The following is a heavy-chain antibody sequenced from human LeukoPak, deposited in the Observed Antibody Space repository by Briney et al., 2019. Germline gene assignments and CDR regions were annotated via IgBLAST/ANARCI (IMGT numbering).Heavy chain of an antibody. CDR1: GFTLRSYV. J-gene: IGHJ4*02. D-gene: IGHD4-17*01. V-gene: IGHV3-23*01. CDR2: ISGSGDST. Sequence: TGGSLRLSCVASGFTLRSYVMNWVRQTPGKGLEWVSSISGSGDSTFYADSVKGRFSISRDNSKNTLYLQMNSLRAEDAAVYYCARAFSTTAFDYWGQGTLVTVSS. CDR3: ARAFSTTAFDY.